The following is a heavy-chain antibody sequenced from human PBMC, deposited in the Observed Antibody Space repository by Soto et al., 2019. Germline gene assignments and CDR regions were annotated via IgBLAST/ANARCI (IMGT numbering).Heavy chain of an antibody. CDR2: IYYSGPT. CDR3: ARGYSHYAH. CDR1: GGSVSRDSYF. Sequence: DTLSLTCTVSGGSVSRDSYFWSWIRQPPGKGLEWIGYIYYSGPTRYNPSLESRVTISIDSSKNQVSLNLTSVTAADTAVYYCARGYSHYAHWGRGTLVTVSS. V-gene: IGHV4-61*01. J-gene: IGHJ4*02. D-gene: IGHD4-4*01.